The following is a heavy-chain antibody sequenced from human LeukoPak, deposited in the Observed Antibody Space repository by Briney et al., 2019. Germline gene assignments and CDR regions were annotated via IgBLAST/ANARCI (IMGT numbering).Heavy chain of an antibody. J-gene: IGHJ6*03. CDR3: AKNFASAWNYYMDV. CDR2: IRASGDIT. CDR1: GFSFSNYA. D-gene: IGHD6-19*01. Sequence: GGSLGLSCAASGFSFSNYAMSWVRQAPGKGLQWVSDIRASGDITHYADSVKGRFTISRDNSKNTLYLQMNSLRAEDTAVYYCAKNFASAWNYYMDVWGKGITVTVSS. V-gene: IGHV3-23*01.